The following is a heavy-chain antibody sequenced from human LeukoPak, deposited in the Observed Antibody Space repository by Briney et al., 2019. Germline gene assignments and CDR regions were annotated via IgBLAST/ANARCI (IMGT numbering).Heavy chain of an antibody. D-gene: IGHD6-13*01. V-gene: IGHV4-30-4*01. Sequence: SQTLSLTSTVSGGSISSDDYYWSWIRQPPGKGLEWIGSIYYSGTTYYNPSLKSRVTISVDTSKNQFSLKLSSVTAADTAVYYCARLDLYSSSWRASNWFDPWGQGALVTVSS. CDR1: GGSISSDDYY. J-gene: IGHJ5*02. CDR3: ARLDLYSSSWRASNWFDP. CDR2: IYYSGTT.